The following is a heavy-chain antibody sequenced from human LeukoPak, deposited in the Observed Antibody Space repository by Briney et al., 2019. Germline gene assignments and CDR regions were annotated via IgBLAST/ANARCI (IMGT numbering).Heavy chain of an antibody. J-gene: IGHJ2*01. CDR1: GGSISSSSYY. D-gene: IGHD3-3*01. CDR3: ARQGSPSITIFGVVIIPHWYFDL. CDR2: IYYSGST. Sequence: SETLSLTCTVSGGSISSSSYYWGWIRQPPGKGLEWIGSIYYSGSTYYNPSLKSRVTTSVDTSKNQFSLKLSSVTAADTAVYYCARQGSPSITIFGVVIIPHWYFDLWGRGTLVTVSS. V-gene: IGHV4-39*01.